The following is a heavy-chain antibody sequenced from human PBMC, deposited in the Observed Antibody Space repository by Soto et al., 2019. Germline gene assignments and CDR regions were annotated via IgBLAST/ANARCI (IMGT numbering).Heavy chain of an antibody. Sequence: QLQLQESGPGLVTPSETLSLTCTVSGGSVSSRDYFWAWVRQSPAKGLEWIGSINYRRTTFYIASLKSRGTISIDTSKSQFSLSLNSVTAADTAVYYCARLVACGGGSCKFAPWGQGTLVTVSS. CDR3: ARLVACGGGSCKFAP. CDR2: INYRRTT. D-gene: IGHD2-15*01. CDR1: GGSVSSRDYF. V-gene: IGHV4-39*01. J-gene: IGHJ5*02.